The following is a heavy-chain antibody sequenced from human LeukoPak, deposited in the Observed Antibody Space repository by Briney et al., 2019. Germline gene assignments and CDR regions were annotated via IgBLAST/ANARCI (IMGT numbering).Heavy chain of an antibody. Sequence: GGSLRLSCAASGFTFNYFWMHWVRQVPGKGPVWVSGINNDGTATYYADLVKGRFTISRDNAKNTVYLQMNGLRAEDTSVYFCATVSEYWGQGTLVTVSS. V-gene: IGHV3-74*01. CDR1: GFTFNYFW. CDR2: INNDGTAT. CDR3: ATVSEY. J-gene: IGHJ4*02.